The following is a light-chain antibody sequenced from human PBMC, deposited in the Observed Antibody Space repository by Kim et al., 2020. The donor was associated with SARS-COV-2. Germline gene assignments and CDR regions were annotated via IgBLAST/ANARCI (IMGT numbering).Light chain of an antibody. Sequence: SPGERATLSCRASQTIKNRLVWYQQKPGQAPRLLSYDATTRAPGIPARFIGSGSETDFTLTISSLQSEDFAVYYCQQSNDWPPLTFGQGTKVDIK. CDR3: QQSNDWPPLT. J-gene: IGKJ1*01. V-gene: IGKV3-15*01. CDR1: QTIKNR. CDR2: DAT.